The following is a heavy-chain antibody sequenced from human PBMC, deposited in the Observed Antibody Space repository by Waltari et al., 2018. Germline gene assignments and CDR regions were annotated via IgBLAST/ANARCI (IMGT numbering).Heavy chain of an antibody. CDR2: IYSGGST. CDR3: ARESRDGYNREGMDV. Sequence: EVQLVESGGGLVQPGGSLRLSCAASGFTVSSNYMSWVRQAPGKGLEWVSVIYSGGSTYYEDSVKGRFTISRDNSKNTLYLQMNSLRAEETAVYYCARESRDGYNREGMDVWGQGTTVTVSS. J-gene: IGHJ6*02. V-gene: IGHV3-66*02. D-gene: IGHD5-12*01. CDR1: GFTVSSNY.